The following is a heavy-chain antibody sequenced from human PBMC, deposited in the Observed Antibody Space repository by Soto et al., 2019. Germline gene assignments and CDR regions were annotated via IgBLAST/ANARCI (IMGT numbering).Heavy chain of an antibody. V-gene: IGHV3-11*06. Sequence: QVQLVESGGGLVKPGGSLRLSCAASGFTFSDYYMSWIRQAPGKGLEWVSYISSSSSYTNYADSVKGRFTISRDNAKNSLYLQMNSLRAEDTAVYYCALCPRGEKYQLPAYYFDYWGQGTLVTVSS. J-gene: IGHJ4*02. CDR2: ISSSSSYT. D-gene: IGHD2-2*01. CDR1: GFTFSDYY. CDR3: ALCPRGEKYQLPAYYFDY.